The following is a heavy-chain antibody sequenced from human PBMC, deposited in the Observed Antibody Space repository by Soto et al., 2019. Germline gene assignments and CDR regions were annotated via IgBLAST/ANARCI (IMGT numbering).Heavy chain of an antibody. CDR2: IYYSGST. CDR1: GGSVSSGAYY. Sequence: SETLSLTCTVSGGSVSSGAYYWSWIRQPPEKGLEWIGYIYYSGSTNYNPSLKSRVTISVDMSKNQFSLKLTSVTAADTAVYYCARAISTGYNILTGYYMDYWGQGSLVTVSS. J-gene: IGHJ4*02. CDR3: ARAISTGYNILTGYYMDY. V-gene: IGHV4-61*08. D-gene: IGHD3-9*01.